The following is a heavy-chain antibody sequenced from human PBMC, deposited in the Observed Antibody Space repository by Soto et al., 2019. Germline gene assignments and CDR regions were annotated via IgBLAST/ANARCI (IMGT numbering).Heavy chain of an antibody. Sequence: ASVKVSCKASGYIFTSYGITWVRQAPGQGFEWLGWISAYNGHTDYSQKFQGRVAMTTDISTNTVSMELRGLGSDDTAAYYCARGRTWGARDFDYWGQGTLVTVSS. J-gene: IGHJ4*02. CDR3: ARGRTWGARDFDY. V-gene: IGHV1-18*01. D-gene: IGHD3-16*01. CDR1: GYIFTSYG. CDR2: ISAYNGHT.